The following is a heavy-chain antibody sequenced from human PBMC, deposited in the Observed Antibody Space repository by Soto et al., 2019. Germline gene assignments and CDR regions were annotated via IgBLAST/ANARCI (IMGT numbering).Heavy chain of an antibody. CDR1: GGSFSGYD. J-gene: IGHJ6*02. Sequence: PSETLSLACAVYGGSFSGYDWGWIRQPPGKGLEWIGEINHSGSTNYNPPLKSRVTISVDTSKHQFSLRLSSVTAADTAVYYCATGRSYYGSGSYYDPFYYYSGMDVWGQGTTVTASS. V-gene: IGHV4-34*01. CDR2: INHSGST. CDR3: ATGRSYYGSGSYYDPFYYYSGMDV. D-gene: IGHD3-10*01.